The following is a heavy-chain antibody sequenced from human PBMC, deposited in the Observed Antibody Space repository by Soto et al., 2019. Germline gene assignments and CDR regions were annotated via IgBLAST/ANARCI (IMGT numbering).Heavy chain of an antibody. D-gene: IGHD4-17*01. CDR3: ARDRVDYGDYSCIY. V-gene: IGHV1-3*01. J-gene: IGHJ4*02. CDR2: INAGNGNT. CDR1: GYTFTSYA. Sequence: ASVKVSCKASGYTFTSYAMHWVRQAPGQRLEWMGRINAGNGNTKYSQKFQGRVTITRDTSASTAYMELSSLRSEDTAVYYCARDRVDYGDYSCIYWGQGTLVTAPQ.